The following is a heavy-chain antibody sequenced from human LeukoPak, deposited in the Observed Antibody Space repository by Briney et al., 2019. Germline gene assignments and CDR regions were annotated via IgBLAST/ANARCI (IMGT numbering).Heavy chain of an antibody. Sequence: GASVKVSCKASGYTFTSYGISWVRQAPGQGLEWMGWISAYNGSTNYAQKLQGRVTMTTDTSTSTAYMELRSLRSDDTAVYYCARVPLGYCSGGSCRLSDYWGQGTLVTVSS. CDR3: ARVPLGYCSGGSCRLSDY. J-gene: IGHJ4*02. D-gene: IGHD2-15*01. CDR2: ISAYNGST. V-gene: IGHV1-18*01. CDR1: GYTFTSYG.